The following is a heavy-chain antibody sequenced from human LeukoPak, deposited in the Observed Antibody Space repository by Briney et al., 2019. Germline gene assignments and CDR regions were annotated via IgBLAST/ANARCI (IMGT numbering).Heavy chain of an antibody. CDR2: ISAYNGNT. V-gene: IGHV1-18*01. Sequence: GASVKVSCKASGYTFTSYGISWVRQAPGQGLEWMGWISAYNGNTNYAQKLQGRVTMTTDTSTSTAYMELRSLRSDDTAVYYCARRGDYDSSGYYSPLDYWGQGTLVTVSS. J-gene: IGHJ4*02. CDR3: ARRGDYDSSGYYSPLDY. D-gene: IGHD3-22*01. CDR1: GYTFTSYG.